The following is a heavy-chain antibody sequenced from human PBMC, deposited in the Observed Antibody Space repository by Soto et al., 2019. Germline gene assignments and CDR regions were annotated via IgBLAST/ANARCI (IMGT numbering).Heavy chain of an antibody. V-gene: IGHV4-59*01. Sequence: SETLSLTCTVSGGSISSYYWSWIRQPPGKGLEWIGYIYYSGSTNYNPSLKSRVTISVDTSKNQFSLKLSSVTAADTAVYYCARDLGGTGYWGQGTLVTVSS. J-gene: IGHJ4*02. CDR3: ARDLGGTGY. CDR2: IYYSGST. CDR1: GGSISSYY. D-gene: IGHD2-15*01.